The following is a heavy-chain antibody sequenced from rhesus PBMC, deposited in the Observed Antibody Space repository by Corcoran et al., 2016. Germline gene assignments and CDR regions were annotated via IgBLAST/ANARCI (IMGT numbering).Heavy chain of an antibody. D-gene: IGHD6-31*01. CDR1: GGSISSGYD. CDR3: ARKNSGWYYFDY. CDR2: IHGSSGST. Sequence: QVQLQESGPGVVKPSETLSLTCAVSGGSISSGYDWSWIRQPPGKGLEWFGYIHGSSGSTKYNPSRKNSVTMSKDASMNQVSLKLSSVTAADTAVYYCARKNSGWYYFDYWGQGVLVTVSS. V-gene: IGHV4-76*01. J-gene: IGHJ4*01.